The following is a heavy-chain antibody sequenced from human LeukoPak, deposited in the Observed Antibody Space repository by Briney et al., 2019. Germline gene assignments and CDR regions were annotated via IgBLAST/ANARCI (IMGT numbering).Heavy chain of an antibody. V-gene: IGHV3-23*01. CDR2: VSASDDST. D-gene: IGHD3-16*01. J-gene: IGHJ3*02. Sequence: GGSLRLSCAASGFTFSSYAMSWVRQAPGKGLAWISTVSASDDSTSYADSVKGRFTISRDNSKNTLYLQMNSLRAEDTAVYYCARGVGIWGQGTMVTVSS. CDR1: GFTFSSYA. CDR3: ARGVGI.